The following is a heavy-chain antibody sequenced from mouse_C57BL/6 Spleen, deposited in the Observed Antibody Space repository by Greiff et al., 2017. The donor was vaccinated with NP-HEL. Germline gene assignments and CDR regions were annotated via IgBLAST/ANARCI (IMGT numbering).Heavy chain of an antibody. D-gene: IGHD1-1*01. V-gene: IGHV3-6*01. CDR3: ASYYGSSHWYFDV. J-gene: IGHJ1*03. Sequence: DVQLQESGPGLVKPSQSLSLTCSVTGYSITSGYYWNWIRQFPGNKLEWMGYISYDGSNNYNPSLTNRISITRYTSKNQFFLKLNSVTTEDTATYYCASYYGSSHWYFDVWGTGTTVTVSS. CDR2: ISYDGSN. CDR1: GYSITSGYY.